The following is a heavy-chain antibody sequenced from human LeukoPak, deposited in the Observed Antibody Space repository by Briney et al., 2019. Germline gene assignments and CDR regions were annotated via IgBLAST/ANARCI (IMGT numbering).Heavy chain of an antibody. Sequence: KSSETLSLTCTVSGGSISSYYWSWIRQPAGKGLGWIGRIYTSGSTNYTPSLKSRVTMSVATSKNQFSLKLRSVTAADTAVYYCARNPGYGLPGLAYWGQGTLVTVSS. CDR2: IYTSGST. D-gene: IGHD3/OR15-3a*01. CDR1: GGSISSYY. CDR3: ARNPGYGLPGLAY. V-gene: IGHV4-4*07. J-gene: IGHJ4*02.